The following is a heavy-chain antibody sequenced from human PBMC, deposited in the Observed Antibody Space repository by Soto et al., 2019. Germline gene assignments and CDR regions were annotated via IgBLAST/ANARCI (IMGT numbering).Heavy chain of an antibody. V-gene: IGHV1-8*01. CDR2: MNPNSGNT. Sequence: QVQLVQSGAEVKKPGASVKVSCKASGYTFTSYDINWVRLATGQGLEWMGWMNPNSGNTGYAQKFQGRVTMTRNTSISTAYMELSSLRSEDTAVYYCARRRNYDFWSGYYTWFDPWGQGTLVTVSS. D-gene: IGHD3-3*01. CDR1: GYTFTSYD. CDR3: ARRRNYDFWSGYYTWFDP. J-gene: IGHJ5*02.